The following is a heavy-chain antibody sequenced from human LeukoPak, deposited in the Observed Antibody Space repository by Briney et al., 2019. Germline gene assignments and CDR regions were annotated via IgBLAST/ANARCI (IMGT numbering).Heavy chain of an antibody. CDR3: ARGDRMGSYAEYFQH. Sequence: GGSLRLSCAASGFTFSSYSMNWVRQAPGKGLEWVSYISSSSSTIYYADSVKGRFTISRDNAKNSLYLQMNSLRAEDTAVYYCARGDRMGSYAEYFQHWGQGTLVTVSS. J-gene: IGHJ1*01. CDR2: ISSSSSTI. CDR1: GFTFSSYS. V-gene: IGHV3-48*04. D-gene: IGHD2-8*01.